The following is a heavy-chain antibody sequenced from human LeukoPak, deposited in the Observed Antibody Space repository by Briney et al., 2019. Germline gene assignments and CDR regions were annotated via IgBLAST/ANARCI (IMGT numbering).Heavy chain of an antibody. J-gene: IGHJ4*02. CDR1: GGSFSGYY. Sequence: SETLSLTCAVYGGSFSGYYWSWIRQPPGKGLEWIGEINHSGSTNYNPSLKSRVTISVDTSKNQFSLKLSSVTAAGTAVYYCARGFYSSSWVDYWGQGTLVTVSS. CDR3: ARGFYSSSWVDY. V-gene: IGHV4-34*01. D-gene: IGHD6-13*01. CDR2: INHSGST.